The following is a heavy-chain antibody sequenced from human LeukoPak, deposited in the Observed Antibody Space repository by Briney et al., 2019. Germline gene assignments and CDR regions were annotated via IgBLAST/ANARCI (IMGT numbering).Heavy chain of an antibody. J-gene: IGHJ6*02. Sequence: PTETLSLTCTVSGGSISSGGYYWSWIRQHPGKGLEWIGYIYYSGSTYYNPSLKSRVTISVDTSKNQFSLKLSSATAADTAVHYCARLREYDFWSSYYLDYGMDVWGQGTTVTVSS. CDR3: ARLREYDFWSSYYLDYGMDV. V-gene: IGHV4-31*03. CDR1: GGSISSGGYY. CDR2: IYYSGST. D-gene: IGHD3-3*01.